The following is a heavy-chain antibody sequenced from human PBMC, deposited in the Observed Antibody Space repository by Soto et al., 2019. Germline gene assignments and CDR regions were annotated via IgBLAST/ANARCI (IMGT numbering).Heavy chain of an antibody. Sequence: SQTLSLTSAISGDSVSSDSVAWNWIRQSPSRGLEWLGRTYYRSKWYNDYAVSVKSRITINSDTSKNQFSLHLSSVTPEDTAVYYCARDQTYNNWSEWFDPWGQGTLVTVSS. CDR2: TYYRSKWYN. J-gene: IGHJ5*02. D-gene: IGHD1-1*01. V-gene: IGHV6-1*01. CDR1: GDSVSSDSVA. CDR3: ARDQTYNNWSEWFDP.